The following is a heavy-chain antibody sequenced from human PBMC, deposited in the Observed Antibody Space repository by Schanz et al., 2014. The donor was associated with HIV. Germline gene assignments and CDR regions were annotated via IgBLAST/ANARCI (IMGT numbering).Heavy chain of an antibody. CDR3: ARKFDLMLTRYYGMDV. CDR1: GYTFSNYD. Sequence: QVQLVPSGAEVKNPGSAVKVSCKASGYTFSNYDINWVRQAPGQGLEWVGWMNPNSGNTGYAPKFQGRVTLTRNISISTAYMDFSRLRSEDTAIYYCARKFDLMLTRYYGMDVWGQGTTVTVSS. CDR2: MNPNSGNT. D-gene: IGHD3-10*02. J-gene: IGHJ6*02. V-gene: IGHV1-8*01.